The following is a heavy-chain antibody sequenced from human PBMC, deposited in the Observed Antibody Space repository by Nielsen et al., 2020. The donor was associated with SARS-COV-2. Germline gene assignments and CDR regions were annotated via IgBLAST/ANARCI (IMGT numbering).Heavy chain of an antibody. CDR1: GGSFTAYY. Sequence: SETLSLTCAVSGGSFTAYYWSWIRQPPGKGLEWIGYIYYSGIAYYNPSLKSRVTISLDTSKNRFSLKLSSVTAADTAVYYCARAVPGYYYGMDVWGQGTTVTVSS. CDR2: IYYSGIA. CDR3: ARAVPGYYYGMDV. V-gene: IGHV4-34*01. J-gene: IGHJ6*02. D-gene: IGHD3-10*01.